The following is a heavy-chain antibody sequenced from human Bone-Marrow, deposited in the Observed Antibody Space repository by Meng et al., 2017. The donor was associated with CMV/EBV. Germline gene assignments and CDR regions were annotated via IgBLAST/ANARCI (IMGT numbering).Heavy chain of an antibody. CDR3: AREIGIVGGYGLDV. Sequence: SVKVSCKASGGTFSSYAISWVRQAPGQGLKWMGGIIPILGIANYAQKFQGRVTMTRDTSISTAYMELSRLRSDDTAVYYCAREIGIVGGYGLDVWGQGTSVTVSS. V-gene: IGHV1-69*10. J-gene: IGHJ6*02. D-gene: IGHD2-15*01. CDR1: GGTFSSYA. CDR2: IIPILGIA.